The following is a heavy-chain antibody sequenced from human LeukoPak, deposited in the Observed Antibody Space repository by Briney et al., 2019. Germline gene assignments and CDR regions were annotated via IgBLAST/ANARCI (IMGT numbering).Heavy chain of an antibody. D-gene: IGHD3-10*01. J-gene: IGHJ4*02. CDR3: ARDPRAYYYGSGSYEPSDY. Sequence: GGSLRLSCAASGFTFSSYSMNWVRQAPGKGLEWVSSISSSSSYIYYADSVKGRFTISRDNAKNSLYLQMNSLRAKDTAVYYCARDPRAYYYGSGSYEPSDYWGQGTLVTVSS. V-gene: IGHV3-21*01. CDR1: GFTFSSYS. CDR2: ISSSSSYI.